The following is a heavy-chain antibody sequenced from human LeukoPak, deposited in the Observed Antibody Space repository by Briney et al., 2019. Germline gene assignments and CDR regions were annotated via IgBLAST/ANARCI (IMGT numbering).Heavy chain of an antibody. D-gene: IGHD1-26*01. CDR3: ARGEGS. Sequence: PSETLSLTCTVSGGSISSGGYYWNWIRQPPGKGLEWIGHIWPSGTTSYNPSLRSRVTISIDTSKNQFSLKLSSVTAADTAVYYCARGEGSWGQGTLVTVSS. CDR1: GGSISSGGYY. J-gene: IGHJ5*02. V-gene: IGHV4-30-2*01. CDR2: IWPSGTT.